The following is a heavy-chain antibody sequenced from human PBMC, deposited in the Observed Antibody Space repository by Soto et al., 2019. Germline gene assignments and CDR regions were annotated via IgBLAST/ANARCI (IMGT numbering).Heavy chain of an antibody. CDR3: AAASIAAAGTRRYYYYGMDV. CDR1: GYTLTELS. V-gene: IGHV1-24*01. J-gene: IGHJ6*02. D-gene: IGHD6-13*01. Sequence: ASVKVSCKVSGYTLTELSMHWVRQAPGKGLEWMGGFDPEDGETIYAQKFQGRVTMTEDTSTDTAYMELSSLRSEDTAVYYCAAASIAAAGTRRYYYYGMDVWGQGTTVTVS. CDR2: FDPEDGET.